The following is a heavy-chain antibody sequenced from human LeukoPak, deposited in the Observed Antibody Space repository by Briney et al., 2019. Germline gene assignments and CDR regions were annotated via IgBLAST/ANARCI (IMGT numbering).Heavy chain of an antibody. V-gene: IGHV3-15*01. CDR1: GFPFSNAR. D-gene: IGHD5-12*01. Sequence: GGSLRLSCAASGFPFSNARMRWVRQAPGKGLEWVGRFKSKTDGGTTDYAAPVKGRFTISRDDSKNTLYLQINSLKTEDTAVYYCTTVEDIVATISYYESSRVPYWGQGTLVTVSS. CDR3: TTVEDIVATISYYESSRVPY. CDR2: FKSKTDGGTT. J-gene: IGHJ4*02.